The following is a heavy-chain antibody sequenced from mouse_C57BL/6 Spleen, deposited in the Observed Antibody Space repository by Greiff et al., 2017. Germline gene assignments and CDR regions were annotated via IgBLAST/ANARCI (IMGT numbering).Heavy chain of an antibody. V-gene: IGHV5-17*01. CDR2: ISSGSSTI. Sequence: EVKLMESGGGLVKPGGSLKLSCAASGFTFSDYGMHWVRQAPEKGLEWVAYISSGSSTIYYADTVKGRFTISRDNAKNTLFLQMTSLRSEDTAMYYCARDHYGSSTGYFDYWGKGTTLTVSS. J-gene: IGHJ2*01. CDR1: GFTFSDYG. CDR3: ARDHYGSSTGYFDY. D-gene: IGHD1-1*01.